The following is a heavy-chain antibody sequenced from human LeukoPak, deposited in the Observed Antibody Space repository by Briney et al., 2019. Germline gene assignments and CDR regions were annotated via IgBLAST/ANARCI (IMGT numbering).Heavy chain of an antibody. CDR1: GFTFSSYW. V-gene: IGHV3-7*01. CDR2: IKQDGSEK. CDR3: ARDAGYIVVVPPYGMDV. J-gene: IGHJ6*02. D-gene: IGHD2-2*01. Sequence: GGSLRLSCAASGFTFSSYWMSWVRQAPGKGLEWVTNIKQDGSEKHYVDSVKGRFTISRDNAKNSLYLQMNSLRAEDTAVYYCARDAGYIVVVPPYGMDVWGQGTTVTVSS.